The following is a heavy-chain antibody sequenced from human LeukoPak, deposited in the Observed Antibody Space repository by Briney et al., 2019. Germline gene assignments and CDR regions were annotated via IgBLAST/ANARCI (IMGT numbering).Heavy chain of an antibody. J-gene: IGHJ4*02. D-gene: IGHD3-22*01. CDR1: GYTFTSYY. CDR2: INPNSGDT. Sequence: ASVKVSCKASGYTFTSYYMHWVRQAPGQGLEWMGWINPNSGDTNYAQKFQGRVTMTRDTSISTAYMELSRLRSDDTAVYYCARGVAYYYDSSSEDYWGQGTLVTVSS. CDR3: ARGVAYYYDSSSEDY. V-gene: IGHV1-2*02.